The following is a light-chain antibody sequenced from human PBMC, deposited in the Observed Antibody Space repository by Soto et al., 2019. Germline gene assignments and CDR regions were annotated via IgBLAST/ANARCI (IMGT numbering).Light chain of an antibody. CDR3: AAWDDSLNGSVV. Sequence: QSVLTQPPSVSEAPRQRVTISCSGSSSNIGNNAVNWYQQLPGKAPKLLIYYDDLLPSGVSDRFSGSKSGTSASLAISGLQSEDEADYYCAAWDDSLNGSVVFGGGTQLTVL. CDR2: YDD. V-gene: IGLV1-36*01. CDR1: SSNIGNNA. J-gene: IGLJ2*01.